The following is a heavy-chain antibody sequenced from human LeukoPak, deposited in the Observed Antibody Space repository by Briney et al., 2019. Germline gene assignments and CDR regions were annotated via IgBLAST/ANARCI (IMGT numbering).Heavy chain of an antibody. V-gene: IGHV3-23*01. D-gene: IGHD3-22*01. J-gene: IGHJ4*02. CDR3: AKEGNYYDSSGYYYGEGYFDY. Sequence: GGSLRLSCAASGFTFSSYAMSWVRQAPGKGLEWVSAISGSGGSTYYADSVKGRFTISRDNSKNTLYLQMNSLRAEDTAVYYCAKEGNYYDSSGYYYGEGYFDYWGQGTLVTVSS. CDR1: GFTFSSYA. CDR2: ISGSGGST.